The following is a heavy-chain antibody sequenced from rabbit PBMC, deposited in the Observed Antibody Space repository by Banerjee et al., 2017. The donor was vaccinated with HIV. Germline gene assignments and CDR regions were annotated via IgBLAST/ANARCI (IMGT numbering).Heavy chain of an antibody. V-gene: IGHV1S40*01. D-gene: IGHD6-1*01. CDR2: IYGGSSGVT. CDR1: GFSFSSSYY. CDR3: ARETGDDGYGYLDFNL. J-gene: IGHJ4*01. Sequence: QSLEESGGDLVKPGASLTLTCTASGFSFSSSYYIYWVRQAPGKGLEWIACIYGGSSGVTYYASWAKGRFTISKTSSTTVTLQMTSLTAADTATYCCARETGDDGYGYLDFNLWGQGTLVTVS.